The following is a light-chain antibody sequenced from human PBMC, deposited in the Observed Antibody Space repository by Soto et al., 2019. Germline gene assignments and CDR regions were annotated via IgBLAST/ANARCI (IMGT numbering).Light chain of an antibody. J-gene: IGKJ1*01. CDR3: QQRSNWPRT. V-gene: IGKV3D-20*02. Sequence: EIVLTQSPCTLSLSPGERATLSCRASQGVSSSYLDWYQQKPGQPPRLLIYGASSRATGIPDRFSGSGSGTDFTLTISSLEPEDFAVYYCQQRSNWPRTFGQGTKVDIK. CDR2: GAS. CDR1: QGVSSSY.